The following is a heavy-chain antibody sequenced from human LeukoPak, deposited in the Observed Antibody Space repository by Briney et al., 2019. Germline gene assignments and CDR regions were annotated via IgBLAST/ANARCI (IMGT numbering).Heavy chain of an antibody. CDR3: ARTHTISFRVGFDY. D-gene: IGHD2-2*01. V-gene: IGHV4-30-2*01. CDR1: GGSVSSGGYY. Sequence: SETLSLTCTVSGGSVSSGGYYWSWIRQPPGKGLEWIGYIYHSGSTYYNPSLKSRVTISVDRSKKQFSLKVSSVTAADTAMYYCARTHTISFRVGFDYWGQGSLVTVSS. CDR2: IYHSGST. J-gene: IGHJ4*02.